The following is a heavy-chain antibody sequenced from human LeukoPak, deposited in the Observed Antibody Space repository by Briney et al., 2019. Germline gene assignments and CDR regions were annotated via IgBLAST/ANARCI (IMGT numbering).Heavy chain of an antibody. D-gene: IGHD3-16*01. CDR1: GGSISSYY. Sequence: SETLSLTCTVSGGSISSYYWSWIRQPPGKGLEWIGYIYYSGSTNYNPSLKSRVTISVDTSKNQFSLKLRSVTAADTAVYYCARHDAVDNWFDPWGQGTLVTVSS. J-gene: IGHJ5*02. V-gene: IGHV4-59*01. CDR2: IYYSGST. CDR3: ARHDAVDNWFDP.